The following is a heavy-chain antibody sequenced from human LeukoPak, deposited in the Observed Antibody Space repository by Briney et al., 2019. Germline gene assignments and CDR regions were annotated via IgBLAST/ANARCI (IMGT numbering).Heavy chain of an antibody. CDR3: ARDLGPWAFDI. CDR1: GFTFNSYS. D-gene: IGHD7-27*01. Sequence: GGSLRLSRSASGFTFNSYSLNWLGQAPGKGLGWVSSISSSNSYIYYADSVKGRFTISRDNAKNSLYVEMNSLRAEDTAVYYCARDLGPWAFDIWGQGTMVTVSS. CDR2: ISSSNSYI. J-gene: IGHJ3*02. V-gene: IGHV3-21*01.